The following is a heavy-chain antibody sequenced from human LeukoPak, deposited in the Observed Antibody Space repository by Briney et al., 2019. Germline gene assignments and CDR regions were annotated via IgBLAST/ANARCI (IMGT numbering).Heavy chain of an antibody. D-gene: IGHD3-16*01. J-gene: IGHJ4*02. CDR2: ISSFNDNT. CDR1: GYIFTNYG. V-gene: IGHV1-18*01. CDR3: ARWLGRSEDY. Sequence: GASVKVSCKASGYIFTNYGISWVRQAPGQGLEWMGWISSFNDNTHSAPKLQGRVTMTTDTSTDAAYMELRSLRSDDTAVYYCARWLGRSEDYWGQGTLVTVSS.